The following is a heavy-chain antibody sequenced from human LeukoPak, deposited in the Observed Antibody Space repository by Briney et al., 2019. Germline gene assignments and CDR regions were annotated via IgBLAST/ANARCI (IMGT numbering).Heavy chain of an antibody. CDR3: ARVGGTNYYYYGMDV. J-gene: IGHJ6*02. D-gene: IGHD1-26*01. CDR2: IYYSGST. CDR1: GGSISNYY. V-gene: IGHV4-59*01. Sequence: SETLSLTCTVSGGSISNYYWSWIRQPPGKGLEWIGYIYYSGSTNYNPSLKSRVTISVDTSKNQFSLKLSPVTAADTAVYYCARVGGTNYYYYGMDVWGQGTTVTVSS.